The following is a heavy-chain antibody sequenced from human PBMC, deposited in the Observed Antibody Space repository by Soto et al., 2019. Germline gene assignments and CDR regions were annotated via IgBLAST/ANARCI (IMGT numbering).Heavy chain of an antibody. CDR3: ASGLRGDAFDF. Sequence: QVQLQESGPGLVKPSQTLSLTCTVSGGSISSGGYYWSWIRQHPGKGLEWIGYIYYSGNTYYNTSRMSRVTISVDTPKNQFSLKLSSVTAADTAVYYCASGLRGDAFDFWGQGTMVTVSS. D-gene: IGHD5-18*01. V-gene: IGHV4-31*03. CDR2: IYYSGNT. CDR1: GGSISSGGYY. J-gene: IGHJ3*01.